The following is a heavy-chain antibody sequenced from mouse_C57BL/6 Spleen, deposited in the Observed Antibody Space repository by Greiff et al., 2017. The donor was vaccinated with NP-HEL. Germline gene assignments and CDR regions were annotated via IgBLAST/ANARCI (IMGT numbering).Heavy chain of an antibody. CDR2: IRSKSNNYAT. J-gene: IGHJ3*01. V-gene: IGHV10-1*01. Sequence: EVMLVESGGGLVQPKGSLKLSCAASGFSFNTYAMNWVRQAPGKGLEWVARIRSKSNNYATYYADSVKDRFTISRDDSESMLYLQMNNLKTEDTAMYYCVVAIYDGYYGFSWFAYWGQGTLVTVSA. CDR1: GFSFNTYA. CDR3: VVAIYDGYYGFSWFAY. D-gene: IGHD2-3*01.